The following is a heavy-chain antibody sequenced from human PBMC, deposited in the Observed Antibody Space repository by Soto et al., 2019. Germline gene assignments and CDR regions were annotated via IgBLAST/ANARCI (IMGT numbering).Heavy chain of an antibody. CDR2: IYPGDSDT. J-gene: IGHJ6*02. CDR3: ARHGTNSYYYYGMDV. D-gene: IGHD2-8*01. Sequence: KCLEWMGIIYPGDSDTRYRPSFQGQVTISADKSLHPAYLRWSSLKASDTAIYYCARHGTNSYYYYGMDVWGQGTTVTVSS. V-gene: IGHV5-51*01.